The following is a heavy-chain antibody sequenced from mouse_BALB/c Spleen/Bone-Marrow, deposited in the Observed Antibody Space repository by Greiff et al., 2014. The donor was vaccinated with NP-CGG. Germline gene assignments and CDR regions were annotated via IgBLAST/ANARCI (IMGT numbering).Heavy chain of an antibody. Sequence: VQLQQSGAELMKPGASVKISCKATGYTFSSYWIEWVKQRPGHGLEWIGEILPGSGSTNYNEKFKGKATFTADTSSNTAYMQRSSLTSEDSAVYYCAREDGNHVGFAYWGQGTLVTVSA. D-gene: IGHD2-1*01. CDR1: GYTFSSYW. J-gene: IGHJ3*01. CDR2: ILPGSGST. V-gene: IGHV1-9*01. CDR3: AREDGNHVGFAY.